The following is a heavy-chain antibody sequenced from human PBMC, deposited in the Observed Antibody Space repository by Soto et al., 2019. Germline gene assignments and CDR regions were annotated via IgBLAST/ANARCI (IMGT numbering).Heavy chain of an antibody. CDR3: ALVATPLFDS. Sequence: GGSMRLPCAAPGFTFSSYEMNWVRQAPGKGLEWVSSISSSGSTLYYAVSLKGRFTISRDNAKNSLYLQMNSLRAEDTAVYYCALVATPLFDSWGQGTLVTVS. CDR2: ISSSGSTL. J-gene: IGHJ4*02. V-gene: IGHV3-48*03. D-gene: IGHD5-12*01. CDR1: GFTFSSYE.